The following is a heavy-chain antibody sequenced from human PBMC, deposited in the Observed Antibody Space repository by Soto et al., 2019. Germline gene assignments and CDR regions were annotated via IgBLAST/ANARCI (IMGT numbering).Heavy chain of an antibody. CDR1: SGSVSSGFYY. CDR2: IYYSGST. V-gene: IGHV4-61*01. J-gene: IGHJ4*02. Sequence: SETLSLTCTVSSGSVSSGFYYWTWIRQPPGKGLEWIGDIYYSGSTNYNPSVESRVTISVDTSKNQFSLKVTSVTAADTAVYYCAGMTIFGVPFKDYWGQGTLVTVSS. D-gene: IGHD3-3*01. CDR3: AGMTIFGVPFKDY.